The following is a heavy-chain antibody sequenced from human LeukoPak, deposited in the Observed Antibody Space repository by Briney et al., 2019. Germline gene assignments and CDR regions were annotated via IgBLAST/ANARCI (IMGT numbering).Heavy chain of an antibody. CDR2: INRSGST. J-gene: IGHJ4*02. CDR1: GGSFSGYY. Sequence: PSETLSLTCAVYGGSFSGYYWSWIRQPPGKGLEWIGEINRSGSTNYNPSLKSRVTISVDTSKNQFSLKLSSVTAADTAVYHCARAGVLDTAMPIYYFDYWGQGTLVTVSS. D-gene: IGHD5-18*01. V-gene: IGHV4-34*01. CDR3: ARAGVLDTAMPIYYFDY.